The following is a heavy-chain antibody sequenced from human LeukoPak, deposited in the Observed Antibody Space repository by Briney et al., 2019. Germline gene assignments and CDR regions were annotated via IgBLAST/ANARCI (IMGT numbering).Heavy chain of an antibody. Sequence: PGGSLRLSCAASGFTFSDYYMTWIRQAPGKGLEWVSAISGSGGSTYYADSVKGRFTISRDNSKNTLYLQMNSLRAEDTAVYYCAKDGGEYYDILTGYYPRLYYTDVWGKGTTVTISS. V-gene: IGHV3-23*01. CDR2: ISGSGGST. CDR3: AKDGGEYYDILTGYYPRLYYTDV. J-gene: IGHJ6*03. CDR1: GFTFSDYY. D-gene: IGHD3-9*01.